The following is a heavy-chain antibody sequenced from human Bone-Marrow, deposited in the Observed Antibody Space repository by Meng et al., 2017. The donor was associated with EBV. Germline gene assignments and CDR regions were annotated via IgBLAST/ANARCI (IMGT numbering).Heavy chain of an antibody. CDR2: ISGSGGST. Sequence: EVQLXXXXXGLVXPXXXLRRXXXASGFTFSSYAMSWVRQAPGKGLEWVSAISGSGGSTYYADSVKGRFTISRDNSKNTLYLQMNSLRAEDTAVYYCAKDRDSSGWYGDYFDYWGQGTLVTVSS. CDR3: AKDRDSSGWYGDYFDY. CDR1: GFTFSSYA. D-gene: IGHD6-19*01. V-gene: IGHV3-23*01. J-gene: IGHJ4*02.